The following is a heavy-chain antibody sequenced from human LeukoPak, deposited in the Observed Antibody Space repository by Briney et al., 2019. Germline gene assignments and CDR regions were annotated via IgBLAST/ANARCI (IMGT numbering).Heavy chain of an antibody. J-gene: IGHJ6*03. CDR2: INHSGST. CDR1: GGSFSGYY. Sequence: SETLSLTCSVYGGSFSGYYWSWIRQPPGKGLEWIGEINHSGSTNYNPSLKSRVTISVDTSKNQFSLKLSSVTAADTAVYYCAGDTPHMAYNYDFWSGYPPTSKYYHYCYMDVWGKGTTVTVSS. CDR3: AGDTPHMAYNYDFWSGYPPTSKYYHYCYMDV. V-gene: IGHV4-34*01. D-gene: IGHD3-3*01.